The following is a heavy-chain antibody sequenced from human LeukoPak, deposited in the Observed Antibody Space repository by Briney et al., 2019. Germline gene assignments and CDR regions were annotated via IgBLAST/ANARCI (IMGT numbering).Heavy chain of an antibody. D-gene: IGHD1-26*01. CDR3: ARIWGWELDYFDY. CDR2: IKQDGSEK. CDR1: GFTFSTYA. V-gene: IGHV3-7*01. J-gene: IGHJ4*02. Sequence: PGGSLRLSCAASGFTFSTYAMSWVRQAPGKGLEWVANIKQDGSEKYYVDSVKGRFTISRDNAKNSLYLQMNSLRAEDTAVYYCARIWGWELDYFDYWGQGTLVTVSS.